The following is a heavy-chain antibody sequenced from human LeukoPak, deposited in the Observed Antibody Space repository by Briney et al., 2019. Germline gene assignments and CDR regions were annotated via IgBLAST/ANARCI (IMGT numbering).Heavy chain of an antibody. J-gene: IGHJ4*02. D-gene: IGHD6-13*01. CDR3: AVSYSSSWGSFDY. CDR2: INPNSGDT. V-gene: IGHV1-2*02. CDR1: GYTFTGYY. Sequence: ASVKVSCKASGYTFTGYYMHWVRQAPGQGLEWMGWINPNSGDTNYAQKFQGRVTMTRETSISTAYMELSSLRSDDTAVYYCAVSYSSSWGSFDYWGQGTLVTVSS.